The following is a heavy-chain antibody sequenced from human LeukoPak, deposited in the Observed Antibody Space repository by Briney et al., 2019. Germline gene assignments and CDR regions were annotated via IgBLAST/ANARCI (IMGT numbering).Heavy chain of an antibody. CDR3: ARDMYYYDSSGYRYD. Sequence: SETLSLTCAVCGGSFSGYYWSWIRQPPGKGLEWIGEINHSGSTNYNPSLKSRVTISVDTSKNQFSLKLSSVTAADTAVYYCARDMYYYDSSGYRYDWGQGTLVTVSS. D-gene: IGHD3-22*01. J-gene: IGHJ4*02. CDR2: INHSGST. V-gene: IGHV4-34*01. CDR1: GGSFSGYY.